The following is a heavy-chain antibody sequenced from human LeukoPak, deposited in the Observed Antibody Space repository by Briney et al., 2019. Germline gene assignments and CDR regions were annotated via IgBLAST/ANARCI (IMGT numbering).Heavy chain of an antibody. CDR3: ARDSPYFGVVITYFDY. J-gene: IGHJ4*02. CDR2: ISAYNGNT. CDR1: GYTFTSYG. D-gene: IGHD3-3*01. V-gene: IGHV1-18*01. Sequence: GASVKVSCKASGYTFTSYGISWVRQAPGQGLEWMGWISAYNGNTNYAQKLQGRVTMTTDTSTSTAYMELRSLRSDDTAVYYCARDSPYFGVVITYFDYWGQGTLVTVSS.